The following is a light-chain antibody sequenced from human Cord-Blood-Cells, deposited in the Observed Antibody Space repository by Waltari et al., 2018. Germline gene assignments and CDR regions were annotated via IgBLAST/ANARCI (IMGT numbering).Light chain of an antibody. J-gene: IGLJ1*01. CDR3: SSYTSSSTYV. V-gene: IGLV2-14*03. Sequence: QSALTQPASVSGSPGQSLTISCTGTSSDVGGYNYVSWYQQHPVKAPKLIIYDVSNRPPGVSNRFSGSKSGNTACLTISGLQAEDEADYYCSSYTSSSTYVFGTGTKVTVL. CDR1: SSDVGGYNY. CDR2: DVS.